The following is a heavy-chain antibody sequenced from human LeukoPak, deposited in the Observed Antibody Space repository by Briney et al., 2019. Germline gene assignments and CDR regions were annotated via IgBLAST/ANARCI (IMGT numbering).Heavy chain of an antibody. CDR3: ATKGMDRLLVGVQWDY. Sequence: ASVKVSCKVSGYTLTELSMHWVRQAPGKGLEWMGGFDPEDGETIYAQKFQGRVTMTEDTSTDTAYMELRSLRSEDTAVYYCATKGMDRLLVGVQWDYWGQGTLVTVSS. J-gene: IGHJ4*02. CDR2: FDPEDGET. D-gene: IGHD1-1*01. V-gene: IGHV1-24*01. CDR1: GYTLTELS.